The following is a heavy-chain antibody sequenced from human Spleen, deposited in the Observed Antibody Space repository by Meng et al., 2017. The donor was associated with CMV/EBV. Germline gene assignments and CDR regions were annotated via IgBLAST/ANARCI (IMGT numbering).Heavy chain of an antibody. V-gene: IGHV1-69*08. J-gene: IGHJ4*02. CDR2: IIPIAGTT. D-gene: IGHD3-16*01. CDR1: GGSLSSNS. Sequence: SVKVSCKASGGSLSSNSISWVRQAPGQGLEWMGRIIPIAGTTNYAQKFQGRVTMTRDTSTSTVYMELSSLRSEDTAVYYCARALRGLLQIDYWGQGTLVTVSS. CDR3: ARALRGLLQIDY.